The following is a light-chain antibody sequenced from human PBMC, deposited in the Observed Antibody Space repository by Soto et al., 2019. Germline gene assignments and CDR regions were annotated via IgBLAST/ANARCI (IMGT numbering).Light chain of an antibody. CDR1: SNDINDYNY. CDR2: KVT. Sequence: QSVLTQPASVSGSPGQSITISCTGTSNDINDYNYISWYQHHPGKAPKVIIYKVTTRPSGVSDRFSGSRSGNTASMTISALQPEDEAHYYCASYTSPSFWVFGGGTKVTVL. V-gene: IGLV2-14*01. CDR3: ASYTSPSFWV. J-gene: IGLJ3*02.